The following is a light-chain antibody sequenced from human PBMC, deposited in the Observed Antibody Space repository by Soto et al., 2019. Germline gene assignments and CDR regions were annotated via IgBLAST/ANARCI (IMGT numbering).Light chain of an antibody. CDR1: SSDVGSYNL. CDR2: EVS. V-gene: IGLV2-23*02. CDR3: CSYGGSVV. J-gene: IGLJ2*01. Sequence: QSALTQPASVSGSPGQSITISCTGTSSDVGSYNLVSWYQHHPGKAPKLMIYEVSKRPSGVSNRFSGSKSGITASLTISGVQAEDEADYYCCSYGGSVVFGGGTKVTVL.